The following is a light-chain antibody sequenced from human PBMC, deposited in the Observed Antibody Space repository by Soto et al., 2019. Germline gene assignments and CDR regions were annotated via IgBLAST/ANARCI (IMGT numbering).Light chain of an antibody. Sequence: QSVLTQPAPVSGSPGQSITISCTGTSSDVGGYNYVSWYQQYPGKAPKLIIYEVNKRPSGVSNRFSGSKSGNTASLTISGLQADDESDYYCTSYRSSSTLDVFGTGTKVTVL. J-gene: IGLJ1*01. CDR1: SSDVGGYNY. V-gene: IGLV2-14*01. CDR2: EVN. CDR3: TSYRSSSTLDV.